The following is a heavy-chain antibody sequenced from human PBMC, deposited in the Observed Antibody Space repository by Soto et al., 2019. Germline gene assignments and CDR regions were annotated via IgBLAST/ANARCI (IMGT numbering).Heavy chain of an antibody. J-gene: IGHJ4*02. CDR2: ISYDGSDK. CDR1: RFSFSSFG. D-gene: IGHD3-10*01. Sequence: GGTLRLSSAASRFSFSSFGMHWVRQAPGKGLEWVAMISYDGSDKHYADSMKGRFTISRDNSNNTLFLQMNSLRAEDTAVYYCAKGFYGSGSPDYFDYWGLGTLVTVSS. CDR3: AKGFYGSGSPDYFDY. V-gene: IGHV3-30*18.